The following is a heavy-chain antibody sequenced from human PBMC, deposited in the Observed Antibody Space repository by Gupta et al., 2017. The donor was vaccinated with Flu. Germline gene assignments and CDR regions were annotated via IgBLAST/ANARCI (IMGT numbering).Heavy chain of an antibody. Sequence: QVQLQESGPGLVKPSETLSLTCPVSGGSISCYYWRWLRQPPGKGLEWIGYIYYSGSTNYNPSLKSRVTISVDTSKNQFSLKLSSVTAADTAVYYGAIGQYSSGLPPLWGRGTLVTVSS. D-gene: IGHD6-19*01. J-gene: IGHJ2*01. V-gene: IGHV4-59*01. CDR2: IYYSGST. CDR1: GGSISCYY. CDR3: AIGQYSSGLPPL.